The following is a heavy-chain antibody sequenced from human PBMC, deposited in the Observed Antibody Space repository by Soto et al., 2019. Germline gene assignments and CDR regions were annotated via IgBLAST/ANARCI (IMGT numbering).Heavy chain of an antibody. CDR3: ARRGSGSYSDY. Sequence: SETLSLTCTVSGVSISSGDYYWSWIRQPPGKGLEWIGYIYHSGSTYYNPSLKSRVTISVDRSKNQFSLKLSSVTAADTAVYYCARRGSGSYSDYWGQGTLVTVSS. D-gene: IGHD3-10*01. V-gene: IGHV4-30-2*01. CDR1: GVSISSGDYY. J-gene: IGHJ4*02. CDR2: IYHSGST.